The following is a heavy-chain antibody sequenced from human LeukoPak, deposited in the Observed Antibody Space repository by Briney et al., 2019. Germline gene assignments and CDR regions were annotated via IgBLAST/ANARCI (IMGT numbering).Heavy chain of an antibody. J-gene: IGHJ6*03. CDR2: MNPNSGNT. D-gene: IGHD1-14*01. Sequence: GASVKVSCKASGYTFTSYDINWVRQATGQGLEWMGWMNPNSGNTGYAQKFQGRVTITRNTSISTAYMELSSLRSEDTAVYYCARGHEPFRYYYYYMDVWGKGTTVTVSS. CDR1: GYTFTSYD. CDR3: ARGHEPFRYYYYYMDV. V-gene: IGHV1-8*03.